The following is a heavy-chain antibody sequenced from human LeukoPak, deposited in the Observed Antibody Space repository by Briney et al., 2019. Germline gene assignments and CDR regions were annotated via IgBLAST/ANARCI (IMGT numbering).Heavy chain of an antibody. J-gene: IGHJ5*02. CDR3: ARDRYCSSTSCYTRNWFDP. D-gene: IGHD2-2*02. CDR2: INAGNGNT. V-gene: IGHV1-3*01. CDR1: GYTFTSYA. Sequence: GASAKVSCKASGYTFTSYAMHWVRQAPGQRLEWMGWINAGNGNTKYSQKFQGRVTITRDTSASTAYMELSSLRSEDTAVYYCARDRYCSSTSCYTRNWFDPWGQGTLVTVSS.